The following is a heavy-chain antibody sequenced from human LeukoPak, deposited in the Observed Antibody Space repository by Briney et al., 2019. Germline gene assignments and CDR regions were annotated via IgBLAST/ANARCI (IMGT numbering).Heavy chain of an antibody. Sequence: SVKVSCRASGGTFSSYAISWVRQAPGQGLEWMGRIIPIFGTANYAQKFQGRVTITTDESTSTAYMELSSLRSEDTAVYYCARSGEDTAMVIGAYFDYWGQGTLVTVSS. V-gene: IGHV1-69*05. CDR2: IIPIFGTA. J-gene: IGHJ4*02. CDR1: GGTFSSYA. D-gene: IGHD5-18*01. CDR3: ARSGEDTAMVIGAYFDY.